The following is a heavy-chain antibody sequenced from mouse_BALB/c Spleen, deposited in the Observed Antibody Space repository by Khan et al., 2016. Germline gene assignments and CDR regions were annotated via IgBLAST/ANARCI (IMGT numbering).Heavy chain of an antibody. V-gene: IGHV14-3*02. CDR3: ARSPYDYDVRFAD. CDR1: GFNIKDTY. D-gene: IGHD2-4*01. Sequence: VQLQQSGAELVKPGASVKLSCTASGFNIKDTYMHWVQQRPEQGLEWIGRIDPATGNTKYDPKFQGKATIPAYTSSNTAYLQPRSRTSESTDVFYCARSPYDYDVRFADWGRGTLVTCSA. J-gene: IGHJ3*01. CDR2: IDPATGNT.